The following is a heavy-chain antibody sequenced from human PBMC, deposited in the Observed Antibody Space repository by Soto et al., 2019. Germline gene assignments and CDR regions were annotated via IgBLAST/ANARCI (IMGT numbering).Heavy chain of an antibody. V-gene: IGHV3-23*01. CDR3: AKDPFVRGVHLSNYTYFGY. Sequence: SWISQKTGKGLEWVSAISGSGGSTYYADSVKGRFTISRDNSKNTLYLQMNSLRAEDTAVYYCAKDPFVRGVHLSNYTYFGYWGQGTLLTVPS. CDR2: ISGSGGST. J-gene: IGHJ4*02. D-gene: IGHD3-10*02.